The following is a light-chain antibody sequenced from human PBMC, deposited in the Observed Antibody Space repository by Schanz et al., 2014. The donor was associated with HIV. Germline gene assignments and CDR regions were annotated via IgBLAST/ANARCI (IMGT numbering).Light chain of an antibody. Sequence: QSALTQPASVSGSPRQSITISCTGTSGDVGRYDYVSWYQQHPGQAPKLLIYDVTYRPSGISNRFSGSKSAYTASLTISGLQPEDEADYYCSSYTTSSTLVFGGGTKVTVL. V-gene: IGLV2-14*03. CDR2: DVT. J-gene: IGLJ2*01. CDR3: SSYTTSSTLV. CDR1: SGDVGRYDY.